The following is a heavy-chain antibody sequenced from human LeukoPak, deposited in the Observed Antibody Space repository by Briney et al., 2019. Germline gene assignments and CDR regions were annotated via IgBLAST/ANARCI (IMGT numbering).Heavy chain of an antibody. CDR1: GFTFSSYS. CDR3: ARVARCTGCFDIDY. Sequence: PGGSLRLSCAASGFTFSSYSMNWVRQAPGKGLEWVSSISSSSSYIYYADSMKGRFTISRDNAEKSLYLQMNSLRAEDTAVYYCARVARCTGCFDIDYWGQGTLVTVSS. V-gene: IGHV3-21*01. CDR2: ISSSSSYI. D-gene: IGHD2-2*01. J-gene: IGHJ4*02.